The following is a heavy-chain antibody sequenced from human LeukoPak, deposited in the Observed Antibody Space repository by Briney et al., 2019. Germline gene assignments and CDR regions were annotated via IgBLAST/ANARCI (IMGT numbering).Heavy chain of an antibody. V-gene: IGHV4-34*01. Sequence: SETLSLTCAVYGGSFSGYYGSWIRQPPGKGLEWIGEINHSGSTNYNPSLKSRVTISVDTSKNQFSLKLSSVTAADTAVYYCARGGGGNIVVVTAIPSYYFDCWGQGTLVTVSS. J-gene: IGHJ4*02. CDR2: INHSGST. CDR1: GGSFSGYY. D-gene: IGHD2-21*02. CDR3: ARGGGGNIVVVTAIPSYYFDC.